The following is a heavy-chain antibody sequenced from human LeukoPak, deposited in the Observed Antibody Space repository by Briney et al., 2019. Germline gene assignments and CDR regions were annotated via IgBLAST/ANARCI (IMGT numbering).Heavy chain of an antibody. Sequence: SETLSLTCTVSGGSISSYFWSWIRQPPGKGLEWIGYIYYSGSTNYNPSLKRRVTISVDTSKNQFSLKLSSVTAADTAVYYCARGAGYYSRWGQGTLVTVSS. CDR3: ARGAGYYSR. CDR1: GGSISSYF. V-gene: IGHV4-59*01. D-gene: IGHD3-9*01. J-gene: IGHJ4*02. CDR2: IYYSGST.